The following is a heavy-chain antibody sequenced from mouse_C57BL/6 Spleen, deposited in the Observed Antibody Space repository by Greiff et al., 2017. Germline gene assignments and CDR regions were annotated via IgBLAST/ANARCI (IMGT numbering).Heavy chain of an antibody. CDR3: AQDYDTAY. D-gene: IGHD2-4*01. Sequence: QVQLQQSGPELVKPGASVKISCKASGYAFSSSWMNWVKQRPGKGLEWIGRIYAGDGDTNYNGKFKGKATLTADKSSSTAYMQLSSLTSEDAAVYFCAQDYDTAYWGQGTLVTVSA. CDR1: GYAFSSSW. J-gene: IGHJ3*01. V-gene: IGHV1-82*01. CDR2: IYAGDGDT.